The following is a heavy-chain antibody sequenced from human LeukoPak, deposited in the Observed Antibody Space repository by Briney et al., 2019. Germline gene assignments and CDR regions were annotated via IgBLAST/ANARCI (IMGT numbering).Heavy chain of an antibody. D-gene: IGHD6-19*01. Sequence: GGSLRLSCAASGFTFSSYSMNWVRQAPGKGLEWVSSISSSSSYIYYADSVKGRFTISRDNAKNSLYLQMNSLRAEDTAVYYCARISASSGWNQGDWGQGILVTVSS. J-gene: IGHJ4*02. CDR3: ARISASSGWNQGD. CDR1: GFTFSSYS. V-gene: IGHV3-21*01. CDR2: ISSSSSYI.